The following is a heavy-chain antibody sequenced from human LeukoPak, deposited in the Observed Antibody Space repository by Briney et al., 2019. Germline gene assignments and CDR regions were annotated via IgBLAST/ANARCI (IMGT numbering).Heavy chain of an antibody. Sequence: ASVKVSCKASGGTFSSYAISWVRQAPGQGLEWVGRIIPILGIANYAQKFQGRVTITADKSTSTAYMELSSLRSEDTAVYYCARRCSSTSCYNYYYGMDVWGQGTTVTVSS. V-gene: IGHV1-69*04. J-gene: IGHJ6*02. D-gene: IGHD2-2*02. CDR1: GGTFSSYA. CDR3: ARRCSSTSCYNYYYGMDV. CDR2: IIPILGIA.